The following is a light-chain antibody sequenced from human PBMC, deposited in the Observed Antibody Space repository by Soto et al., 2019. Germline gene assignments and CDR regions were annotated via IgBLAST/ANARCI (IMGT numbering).Light chain of an antibody. CDR1: SSDVGGYNS. CDR3: SSYTSSSTYV. Sequence: QSALTQHASVSGSPGQSITISCTGTSSDVGGYNSVSWYQQHPGKAPKLVIYDVGNRPSGVSDRFSGSKSGNTASLTISGLQAEDEAEYYCSSYTSSSTYVFGAGTKVTVL. CDR2: DVG. V-gene: IGLV2-14*01. J-gene: IGLJ1*01.